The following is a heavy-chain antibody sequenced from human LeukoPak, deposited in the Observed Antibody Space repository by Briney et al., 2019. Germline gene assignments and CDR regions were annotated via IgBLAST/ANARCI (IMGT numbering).Heavy chain of an antibody. Sequence: ASVKVSCKASGYTFTGYYMHWVRQAPGQGLEWMGWINPNSGGTNYAQRFQGRVTMTRDTSISTACMELSRLRSDDTAVYYCARGGRITIFGVVINAFDIWGQGTMVTVSS. CDR3: ARGGRITIFGVVINAFDI. J-gene: IGHJ3*02. V-gene: IGHV1-2*02. CDR2: INPNSGGT. CDR1: GYTFTGYY. D-gene: IGHD3-3*01.